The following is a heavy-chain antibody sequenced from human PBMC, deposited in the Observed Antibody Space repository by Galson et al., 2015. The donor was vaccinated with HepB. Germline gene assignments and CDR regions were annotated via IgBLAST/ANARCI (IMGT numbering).Heavy chain of an antibody. CDR3: AKGSTVTTRHFDY. Sequence: SLRLSCAASGFTFSSYSMTWVRQAPGKGLEWVSIISSNGAGTYYADSVKGRFTISRDNSKNTLYLQMNSLRVEDTAVYYCAKGSTVTTRHFDYWGQGTLVTVSS. CDR1: GFTFSSYS. CDR2: ISSNGAGT. J-gene: IGHJ4*02. D-gene: IGHD4-17*01. V-gene: IGHV3-23*01.